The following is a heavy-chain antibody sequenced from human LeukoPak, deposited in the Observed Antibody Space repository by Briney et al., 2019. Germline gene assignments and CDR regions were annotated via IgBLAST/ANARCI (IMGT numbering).Heavy chain of an antibody. Sequence: PGGSLRLSCAASGFIFSSYWMAWVRQAPGKGLEWVVNIKEDGSDKNYVESLKGRFTISRDNAKNSLYLQMDSLRAEDTAVYYCARDAGYGYDRFDYWGQGTQVTVSS. CDR3: ARDAGYGYDRFDY. CDR2: IKEDGSDK. D-gene: IGHD5-18*01. V-gene: IGHV3-7*01. J-gene: IGHJ4*02. CDR1: GFIFSSYW.